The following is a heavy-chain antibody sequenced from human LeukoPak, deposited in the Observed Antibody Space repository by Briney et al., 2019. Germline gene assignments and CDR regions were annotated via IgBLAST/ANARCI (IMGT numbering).Heavy chain of an antibody. D-gene: IGHD3-9*01. CDR1: GYTFTSYY. CDR3: ARDQDQNILTGYYNVIGY. Sequence: ASVKVSCKASGYTFTSYYMHWVRQAPGQGPEWMGIINPSGGSTSYAQKFQGRVTMTRDTSTSTVYMELSSLRSEDTAVYYCARDQDQNILTGYYNVIGYWGQGTLVTVSS. V-gene: IGHV1-46*01. CDR2: INPSGGST. J-gene: IGHJ4*02.